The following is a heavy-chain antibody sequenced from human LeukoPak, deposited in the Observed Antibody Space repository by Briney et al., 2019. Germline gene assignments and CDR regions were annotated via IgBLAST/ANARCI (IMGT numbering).Heavy chain of an antibody. D-gene: IGHD6-19*01. CDR2: IKEDGSVK. Sequence: GGSLRLSCTASGFTFSSHWMTWVRQPPGKGLEWVANIKEDGSVKYYVDSVKGRFTISRDNIKNVLYLQMNSLRADDTAVYFCARDSTWLLDYWGQGTLITVSS. CDR3: ARDSTWLLDY. V-gene: IGHV3-7*03. CDR1: GFTFSSHW. J-gene: IGHJ4*02.